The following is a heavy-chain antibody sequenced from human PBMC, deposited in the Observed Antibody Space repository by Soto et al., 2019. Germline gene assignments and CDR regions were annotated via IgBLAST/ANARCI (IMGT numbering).Heavy chain of an antibody. J-gene: IGHJ4*02. CDR2: ISAYNDDT. CDR3: ARDTPVYNFWAGASGVYYFDL. D-gene: IGHD3-3*01. V-gene: IGHV1-18*01. CDR1: GYTFTNYG. Sequence: QVQLVQSGAEVKKPGASVKVSCKASGYTFTNYGISWVRQAPGQGLEWMGWISAYNDDTKYAQKLQDRVTMTRATSSSTAYLDLRSLRSDATAVYFCARDTPVYNFWAGASGVYYFDLWGQGPLVTVSS.